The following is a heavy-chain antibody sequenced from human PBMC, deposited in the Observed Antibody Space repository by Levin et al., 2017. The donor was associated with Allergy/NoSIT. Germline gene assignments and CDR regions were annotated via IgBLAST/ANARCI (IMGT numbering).Heavy chain of an antibody. Sequence: GESLKISCKGSGYSFTSYWIGWVRQMPGKGLEWVGIIYPGDSDTRYSPSFQGQVTISADKSISTAYLQWSSLKASDTAMYYCARQRGYYDSSGYYPAPPNAFDIWGQGTMVTVSS. D-gene: IGHD3-22*01. CDR1: GYSFTSYW. J-gene: IGHJ3*02. V-gene: IGHV5-51*01. CDR3: ARQRGYYDSSGYYPAPPNAFDI. CDR2: IYPGDSDT.